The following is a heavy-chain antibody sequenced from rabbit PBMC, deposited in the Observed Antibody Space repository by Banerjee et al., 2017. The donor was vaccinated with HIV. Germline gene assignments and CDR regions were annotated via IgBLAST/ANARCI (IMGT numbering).Heavy chain of an antibody. Sequence: QSLEESGGDLVQPGASLTLTCEASGFDFSSAYDMCWVRQAPGKGLEWIGCIFTGSGSNTYYANWAKGRFTISKTSSTTVTLQMTSLTAADTATYFCARNRYLGVGAGKINDLWGPGTLVTVS. CDR3: ARNRYLGVGAGKINDL. CDR2: IFTGSGSNT. V-gene: IGHV1S40*01. CDR1: GFDFSSAYD. D-gene: IGHD4-2*01. J-gene: IGHJ4*01.